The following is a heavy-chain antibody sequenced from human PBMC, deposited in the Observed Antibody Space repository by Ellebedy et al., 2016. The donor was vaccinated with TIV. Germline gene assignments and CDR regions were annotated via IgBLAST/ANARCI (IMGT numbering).Heavy chain of an antibody. CDR2: IIAIFGTT. J-gene: IGHJ4*02. CDR3: ARGRGYNLESHFDY. CDR1: GGIFRSNA. V-gene: IGHV1-69*13. D-gene: IGHD5-24*01. Sequence: ASVKVSCXASGGIFRSNAMSWVRQAPGQGLEWMGGIIAIFGTTNYAQKFQGRVTITADESTSTVYMELSSLRSEDTAVYYCARGRGYNLESHFDYWGQGTVVIVPS.